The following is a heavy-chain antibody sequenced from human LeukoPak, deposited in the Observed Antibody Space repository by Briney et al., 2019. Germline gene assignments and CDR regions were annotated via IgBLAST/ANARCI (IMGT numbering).Heavy chain of an antibody. CDR2: ISSSSSYI. V-gene: IGHV3-21*04. Sequence: PGGSLRLSCAASGFTFSSYSMNWVRQAPGKGLEWVSSISSSSSYIYYADSVKGRFTISRDNAKNSLYLQMNSLRAEDTALYYCAKVPVAGTNYYYYGMDVWGQGTTVTVSS. CDR3: AKVPVAGTNYYYYGMDV. J-gene: IGHJ6*02. D-gene: IGHD6-19*01. CDR1: GFTFSSYS.